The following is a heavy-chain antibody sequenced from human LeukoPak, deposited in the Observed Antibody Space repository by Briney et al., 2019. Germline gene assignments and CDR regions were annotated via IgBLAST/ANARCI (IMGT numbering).Heavy chain of an antibody. D-gene: IGHD1-14*01. V-gene: IGHV4-34*01. CDR3: EREKNRTPRNYYFDY. CDR1: GGSFSGYY. CDR2: INHSGST. J-gene: IGHJ4*02. Sequence: SETLSLTCAVYGGSFSGYYWSWIRQPPGKGLEWIGEINHSGSTNYNPSLKSRVTISVDTSKNQFSLKLSSVTAADTAVYYCEREKNRTPRNYYFDYWGQGTLVTVSS.